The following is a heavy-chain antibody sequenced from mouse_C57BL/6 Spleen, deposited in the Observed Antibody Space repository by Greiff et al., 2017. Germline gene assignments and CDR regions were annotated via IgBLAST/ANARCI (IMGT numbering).Heavy chain of an antibody. CDR1: GFNFKDYY. CDR2: IDPANGDT. V-gene: IGHV14-4*01. D-gene: IGHD2-13*01. CDR3: TQYGDYLYYFEY. J-gene: IGHJ2*01. Sequence: EVQLQQSGAELVRPGASVKLSCTASGFNFKDYYMHWVKQRPEQGLEWIGWIDPANGDTEYASKFQGKATITAATSSNTAYLPLSSLTSEDSAVYDCTQYGDYLYYFEYWGQGTTLTVAT.